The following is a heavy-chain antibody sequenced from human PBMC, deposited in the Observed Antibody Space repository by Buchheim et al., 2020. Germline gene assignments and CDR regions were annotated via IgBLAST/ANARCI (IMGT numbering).Heavy chain of an antibody. D-gene: IGHD6-13*01. CDR2: ISSSDGTI. CDR1: GFTFSDYY. Sequence: VQLVESGGGLVKPGGSLRLSCAASGFTFSDYYMNWIRQAPGKGLEWVSYISSSDGTISYADSVKGRFTISRDNVKNSLYLQVDSLRVEDTAVYYCARATVRNLAGYYGMDVWGQGAT. V-gene: IGHV3-11*01. J-gene: IGHJ6*02. CDR3: ARATVRNLAGYYGMDV.